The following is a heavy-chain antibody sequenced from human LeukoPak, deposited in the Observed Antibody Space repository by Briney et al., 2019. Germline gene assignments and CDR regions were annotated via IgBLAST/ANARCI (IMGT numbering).Heavy chain of an antibody. J-gene: IGHJ4*02. CDR1: GFTFSKYA. D-gene: IGHD3-22*01. V-gene: IGHV3-23*01. CDR3: AKVPYSGFYDSSGYYYYFDY. Sequence: GGSLRLSCTASGFTFSKYAVSWVRQAPGKGLEWVSSISGSGDSTYYADSVKGRFTISRDNSKNTLFLQMNSLRADDTAVYYCAKVPYSGFYDSSGYYYYFDYWGQGTLATVSS. CDR2: ISGSGDST.